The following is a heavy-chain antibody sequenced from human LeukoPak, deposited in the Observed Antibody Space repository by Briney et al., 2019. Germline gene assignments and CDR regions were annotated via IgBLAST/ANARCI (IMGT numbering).Heavy chain of an antibody. Sequence: ASVKVSCKASGHTFTGYYMHWVRQAPGQGLEWMGWINPNSGGTNYAQKFQGRVTMTRDTSIGTAYMELSRLRSDDTAVYYCAREPHPGYLGYWGQGTLVTVSS. CDR2: INPNSGGT. V-gene: IGHV1-2*02. D-gene: IGHD3-16*01. CDR3: AREPHPGYLGY. J-gene: IGHJ4*02. CDR1: GHTFTGYY.